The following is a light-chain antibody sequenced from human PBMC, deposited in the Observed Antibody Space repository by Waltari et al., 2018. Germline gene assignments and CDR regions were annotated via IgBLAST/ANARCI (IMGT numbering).Light chain of an antibody. CDR3: MQALQTPWT. J-gene: IGKJ1*01. V-gene: IGKV2-28*01. CDR2: LGS. Sequence: DIVMTQSLLSMPVNTGEPASISCRSSQRILHSNGYNYFDWYLQKPGQSPQLLIYLGSNRASGVPDRFSGSGSGTEFTLKISRVEAEDVGVYYCMQALQTPWTFGQGTKVEVK. CDR1: QRILHSNGYNY.